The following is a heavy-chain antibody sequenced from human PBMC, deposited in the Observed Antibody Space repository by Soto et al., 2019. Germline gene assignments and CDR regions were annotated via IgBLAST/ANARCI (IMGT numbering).Heavy chain of an antibody. D-gene: IGHD1-1*01. CDR1: GGSIRSGGYY. J-gene: IGHJ6*02. CDR3: ARAGTSPPINYYYYGMDV. Sequence: QVQLQESVQGLVKPSQTLSLTCTVSGGSIRSGGYYWSWIRQHPGKGLEWIGYIYYSGSTYYNPSLKSRVTISVDTSKNQFSLKLSSVTAADTAVYYCARAGTSPPINYYYYGMDVWGQGTTVTVSS. CDR2: IYYSGST. V-gene: IGHV4-31*03.